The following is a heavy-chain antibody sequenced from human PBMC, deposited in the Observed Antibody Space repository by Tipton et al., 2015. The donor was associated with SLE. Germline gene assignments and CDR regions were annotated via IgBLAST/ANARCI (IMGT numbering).Heavy chain of an antibody. V-gene: IGHV4-61*03. CDR1: GDSINSGSYS. Sequence: TLSLTCIVSGDSINSGSYSWAWIRQPPGKGLEWVGYMYYSGNTKYSPSLKGRVTISLDTSKRHLSLKLRSVTAADTAMYYCARARDYWGQGTLVTVSS. J-gene: IGHJ4*02. CDR3: ARARDY. CDR2: MYYSGNT.